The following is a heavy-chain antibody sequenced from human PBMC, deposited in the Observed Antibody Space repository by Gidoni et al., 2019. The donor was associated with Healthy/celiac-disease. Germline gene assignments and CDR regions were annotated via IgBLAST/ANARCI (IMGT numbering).Heavy chain of an antibody. V-gene: IGHV3-49*03. CDR3: TRDRWQQLVERYFDY. D-gene: IGHD6-13*01. CDR1: GFTFGAYA. J-gene: IGHJ4*02. CDR2: IRSKAYGGTT. Sequence: EVQLVESGGGLVQPGRSLRLSCTASGFTFGAYAMSWFRQAPGKGLEWVGFIRSKAYGGTTEYAASVKGRFTISRDDSKSIAYLQMNSLKTEDTAVYYCTRDRWQQLVERYFDYWGQGTLVTVSS.